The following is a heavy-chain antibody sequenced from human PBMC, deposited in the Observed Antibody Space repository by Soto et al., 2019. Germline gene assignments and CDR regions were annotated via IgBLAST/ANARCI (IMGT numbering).Heavy chain of an antibody. J-gene: IGHJ4*02. D-gene: IGHD6-19*01. Sequence: PSETLSLTCTVSGGSISGHYWIWIRQSPGKGLEWIGYIFYPGSTNYNPSLKSRVTLSADTSKNQFSLRLSSVTAADTAVYYCARVGRSGWSPDYWVQGTMVTVSS. V-gene: IGHV4-59*11. CDR3: ARVGRSGWSPDY. CDR1: GGSISGHY. CDR2: IFYPGST.